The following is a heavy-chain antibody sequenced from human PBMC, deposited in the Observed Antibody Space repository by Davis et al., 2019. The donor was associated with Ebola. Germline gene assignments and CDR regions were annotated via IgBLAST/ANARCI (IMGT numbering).Heavy chain of an antibody. CDR2: ISGSGGST. Sequence: GESLKISCAASGFTFSSYAMTWVRQAPGKGLEWVSLISGSGGSTYCADSVKGRFTISRDNSKNTLYLQMNSLRAEDTAVYYCARAGGYYYDSSGTYDYWGQGTLVTVSS. D-gene: IGHD3-22*01. V-gene: IGHV3-23*01. CDR1: GFTFSSYA. CDR3: ARAGGYYYDSSGTYDY. J-gene: IGHJ4*02.